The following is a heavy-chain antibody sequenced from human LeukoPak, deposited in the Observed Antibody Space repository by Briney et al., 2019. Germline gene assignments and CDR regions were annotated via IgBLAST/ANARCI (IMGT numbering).Heavy chain of an antibody. V-gene: IGHV1-18*04. CDR1: GYTFDSYG. CDR2: ISVYNGKT. J-gene: IGHJ4*02. CDR3: TRDRNFFDY. Sequence: ASVKVSCKVSGYTFDSYGISWVRQAPGQGLEWLGWISVYNGKTNHTEKFQGRVTMSTDSSTTTVFLEVKSLRLDDTAVYYCTRDRNFFDYWGQGTLVIVSS.